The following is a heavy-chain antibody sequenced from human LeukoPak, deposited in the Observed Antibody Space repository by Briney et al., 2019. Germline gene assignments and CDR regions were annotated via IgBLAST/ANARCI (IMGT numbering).Heavy chain of an antibody. Sequence: SQTLSLTCAISGDSFSSISVAWNWIRQSPSRGLEWLGRTYYRSKWYYEYAVSAKSRINISPDTSKNQFSLQLTSVTPEDTAVYYCSLARSEYHYGMDVWGQGTTVTVSS. CDR3: SLARSEYHYGMDV. V-gene: IGHV6-1*01. CDR1: GDSFSSISVA. CDR2: TYYRSKWYY. J-gene: IGHJ6*02.